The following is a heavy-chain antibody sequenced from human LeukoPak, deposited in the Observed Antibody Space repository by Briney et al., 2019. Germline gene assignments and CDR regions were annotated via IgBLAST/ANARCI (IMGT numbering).Heavy chain of an antibody. D-gene: IGHD6-13*01. V-gene: IGHV4-59*08. CDR3: ARWGSSSWYFGAFDI. CDR1: GGSISSYY. Sequence: SETLSLTCTVSGGSISSYYWSWIRQPPGKGLEWIGYIYYSGSTNYNPSLKSRVTISVDTSKNQFSLKLSSVTAADTAVYYCARWGSSSWYFGAFDIWGQGTMVTVSS. J-gene: IGHJ3*02. CDR2: IYYSGST.